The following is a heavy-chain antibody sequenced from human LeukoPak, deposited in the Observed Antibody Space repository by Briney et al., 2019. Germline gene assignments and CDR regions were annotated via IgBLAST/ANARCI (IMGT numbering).Heavy chain of an antibody. V-gene: IGHV3-30*18. Sequence: PGGSLRLSCAASGFTFSNYGMHWVRQAPGKGLEWVAVISYDGSNKYYADSVKGRFTISRDNSRNTLYLQMNSLRAEDTAVYYCAKDKDQWLAREYYFDYWGQGTLVTVSS. CDR3: AKDKDQWLAREYYFDY. D-gene: IGHD6-19*01. J-gene: IGHJ4*02. CDR1: GFTFSNYG. CDR2: ISYDGSNK.